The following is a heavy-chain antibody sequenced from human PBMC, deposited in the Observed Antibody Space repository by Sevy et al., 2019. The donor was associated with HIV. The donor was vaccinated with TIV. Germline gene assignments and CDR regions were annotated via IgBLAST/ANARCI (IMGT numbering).Heavy chain of an antibody. CDR2: INPNSGGT. CDR3: ASIVGYCSGGSCYDAFDI. Sequence: ASVKVSCKASGYTFTGYYMHWVRQAPGQGLEWMGWINPNSGGTNYAQKFQGRVTMTRDTSISTAYMELGRLRSDDTAVYYCASIVGYCSGGSCYDAFDIWGQGTMVTVSS. CDR1: GYTFTGYY. V-gene: IGHV1-2*02. D-gene: IGHD2-15*01. J-gene: IGHJ3*02.